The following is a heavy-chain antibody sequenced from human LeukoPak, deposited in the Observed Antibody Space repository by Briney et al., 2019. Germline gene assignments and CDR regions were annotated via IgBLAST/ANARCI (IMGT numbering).Heavy chain of an antibody. Sequence: SETLSLTCTVSGGSISSGGYYWSWIRQHPGKGLEWIGYIYYSGSTYYNPSLKSRVTISVDTSKNQFSLKLSSVTAADTAVYYCARLEMATSPWFDPWGQGTLVTVSP. CDR3: ARLEMATSPWFDP. D-gene: IGHD5-24*01. V-gene: IGHV4-31*03. J-gene: IGHJ5*02. CDR1: GGSISSGGYY. CDR2: IYYSGST.